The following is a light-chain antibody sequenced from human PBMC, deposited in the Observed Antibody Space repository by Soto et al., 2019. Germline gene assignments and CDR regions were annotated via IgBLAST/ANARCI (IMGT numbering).Light chain of an antibody. CDR3: TSYTSTSIPV. Sequence: QSALTQPASVSGSPGQSITISCTGTTSDIGGYNYVSWYQHHPGRAPKLIIFEVSNRPSGVSNRFSGSKSGNTASLTISGLQAEDEGEYYCTSYTSTSIPVFDGGTKLTVL. V-gene: IGLV2-14*01. J-gene: IGLJ3*02. CDR1: TSDIGGYNY. CDR2: EVS.